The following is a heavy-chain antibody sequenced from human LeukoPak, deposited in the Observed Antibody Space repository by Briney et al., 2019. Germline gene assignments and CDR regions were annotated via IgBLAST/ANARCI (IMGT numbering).Heavy chain of an antibody. CDR3: AKDASGDLSSFDY. V-gene: IGHV3-23*01. Sequence: GGSLRLSCVASGFTFSSYAMSWVRQAPGKGLEWVSGISGSGGSTYHADSVRGRLTVSRDNSKNTLYLQMNSLRAEDTAVYYCAKDASGDLSSFDYWGQGILVTVSS. CDR1: GFTFSSYA. J-gene: IGHJ4*02. D-gene: IGHD2-21*02. CDR2: ISGSGGST.